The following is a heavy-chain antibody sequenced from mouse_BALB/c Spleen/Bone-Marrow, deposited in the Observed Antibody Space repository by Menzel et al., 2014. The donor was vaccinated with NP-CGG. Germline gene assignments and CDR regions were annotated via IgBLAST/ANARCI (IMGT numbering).Heavy chain of an antibody. CDR3: ARGERSAMDY. J-gene: IGHJ4*01. Sequence: VQLQESGAELVRPESSVKISCKASGYAFSTYWMIWVKQRPGQGLEWIGQIYPGDGDTNYNGKFKGKATLTADKSSSTAYMQLSSLTSEDSAVYFCARGERSAMDYWGQGTSVTVSS. CDR2: IYPGDGDT. V-gene: IGHV1-80*01. CDR1: GYAFSTYW.